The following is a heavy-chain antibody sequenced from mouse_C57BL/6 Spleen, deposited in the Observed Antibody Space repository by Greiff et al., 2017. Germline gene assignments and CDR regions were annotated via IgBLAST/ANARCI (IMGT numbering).Heavy chain of an antibody. CDR1: GYTFTSYW. D-gene: IGHD1-1*01. Sequence: QVQLQQPGAELVRPGSSVKLSCKASGYTFTSYWMDWVKQRPGQGLEWIGNIYPSDSETHYNQKFKDKATLTVDKSSSTAYMQLSSLTSEDSAVYYCARGDYYGTDYWGQGTTLTVSS. CDR3: ARGDYYGTDY. CDR2: IYPSDSET. V-gene: IGHV1-61*01. J-gene: IGHJ2*01.